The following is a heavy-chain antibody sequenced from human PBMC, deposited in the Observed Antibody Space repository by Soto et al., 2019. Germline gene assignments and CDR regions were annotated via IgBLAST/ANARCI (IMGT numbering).Heavy chain of an antibody. CDR1: GGSVSSGSYQ. J-gene: IGHJ6*02. CDR2: IHVSGST. V-gene: IGHV4-61*01. Sequence: PAETLSLTCTVSGGSVSSGSYQWTWIRQPPGKGLEWIGYIHVSGSTNDNPSLKGRVTMSIDTSKNQFSLKLSSVTAADTAVYYCARDGHGMDVWGQGPKVPVSS. CDR3: ARDGHGMDV.